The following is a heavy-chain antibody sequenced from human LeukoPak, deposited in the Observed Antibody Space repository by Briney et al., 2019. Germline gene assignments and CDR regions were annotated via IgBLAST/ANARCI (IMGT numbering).Heavy chain of an antibody. CDR2: IYYSGST. Sequence: SETLSLTCSVSGGSISSYYWSWIRQPPGKGLEWIGYIYYSGSTNYNPSLKSRVTISVDTSKNQFSLKLSSVTAADTAVYYCAGDNGSKSYYYNGMDVWGQGTTVTVSS. CDR1: GGSISSYY. V-gene: IGHV4-59*01. CDR3: AGDNGSKSYYYNGMDV. D-gene: IGHD4-23*01. J-gene: IGHJ6*02.